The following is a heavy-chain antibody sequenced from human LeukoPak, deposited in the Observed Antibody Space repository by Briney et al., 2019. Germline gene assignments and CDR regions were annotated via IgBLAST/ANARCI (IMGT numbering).Heavy chain of an antibody. J-gene: IGHJ3*02. Sequence: GGSLRLSCAASGFTFSGSAMHWVRQASGKGLEWVGRIRSKANSYATAYAASVKGRFTISRDDSKNTAYLQMNSPKTEDTAVYYCAKDARWLAPGTFDIWGQGTMVTVS. CDR3: AKDARWLAPGTFDI. V-gene: IGHV3-73*01. D-gene: IGHD6-19*01. CDR1: GFTFSGSA. CDR2: IRSKANSYAT.